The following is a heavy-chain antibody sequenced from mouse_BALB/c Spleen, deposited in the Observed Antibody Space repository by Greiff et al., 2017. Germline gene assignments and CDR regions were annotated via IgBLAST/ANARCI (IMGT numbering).Heavy chain of an antibody. Sequence: ESGPGLVKPSQSLSLTCSVTGYSITSGYYWNWIRQFPGNKLEWMGYISYDGSNNYNPSLKNRISITRDTSKNQFFLKLNSVTTEDTATYYCARDDYHAMDYWGQGTSVTVSS. V-gene: IGHV3-6*02. CDR3: ARDDYHAMDY. CDR2: ISYDGSN. CDR1: GYSITSGYY. J-gene: IGHJ4*01.